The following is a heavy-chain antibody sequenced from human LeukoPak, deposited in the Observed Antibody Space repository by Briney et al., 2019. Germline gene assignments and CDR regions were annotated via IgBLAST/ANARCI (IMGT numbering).Heavy chain of an antibody. CDR3: ARGSGSAPWPIFDP. V-gene: IGHV4-30-4*01. D-gene: IGHD3-10*01. CDR1: GASINSGDTY. J-gene: IGHJ5*02. CDR2: ISYSGNT. Sequence: PSQTLSLTCAVFGASINSGDTYWTWIRQPPGKGLEWIGFISYSGNTYYNPSLQSRVIISIDTSKNRFSLELASVTAADTAVYFCARGSGSAPWPIFDPWGQGTLVTVSS.